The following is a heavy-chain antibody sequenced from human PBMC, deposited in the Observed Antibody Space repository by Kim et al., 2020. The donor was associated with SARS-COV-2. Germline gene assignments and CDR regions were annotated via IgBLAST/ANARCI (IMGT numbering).Heavy chain of an antibody. CDR3: ARDSYYYDSSGYYYSPWCYYGMDV. D-gene: IGHD3-22*01. J-gene: IGHJ6*02. CDR2: IWYDGSNK. Sequence: GGSLRLSCAASGFTFNSYGMHWVRQAPGKGLEWVAVIWYDGSNKYYADSVKGRFTISRDNSKNTLYLQMNSLRAEDTAVYYCARDSYYYDSSGYYYSPWCYYGMDVWGQGTTVTVSS. V-gene: IGHV3-33*08. CDR1: GFTFNSYG.